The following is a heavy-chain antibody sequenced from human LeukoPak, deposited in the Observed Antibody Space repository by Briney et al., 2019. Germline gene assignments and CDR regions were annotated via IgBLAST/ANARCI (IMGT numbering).Heavy chain of an antibody. CDR3: ARDRADYYDSSGYCV. CDR2: INPNSGGT. D-gene: IGHD3-22*01. CDR1: GYTFTGYY. V-gene: IGHV1-2*02. J-gene: IGHJ4*02. Sequence: ASVKASCKASGYTFTGYYMHWVRQAPGQGLEWMGWINPNSGGTNYAQKFQGRVTMTRDTSVSTAYMELSRLRSDDTAVYYCARDRADYYDSSGYCVWGQGTLVTVSS.